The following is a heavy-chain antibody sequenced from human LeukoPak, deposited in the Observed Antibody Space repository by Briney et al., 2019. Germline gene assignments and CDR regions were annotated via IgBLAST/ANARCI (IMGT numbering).Heavy chain of an antibody. CDR1: GYTLTELS. D-gene: IGHD6-19*01. CDR2: FDPEDGET. V-gene: IGHV1-24*01. J-gene: IGHJ4*02. Sequence: ASVKVSCKVSGYTLTELSMHWVRQAPGKGLEWMGGFDPEDGETIYAQKFQGRVTMTEDTSTDTAYVELSSLRSEDTAVYYCATDPRLIEQWLAFDYWGQGTLVTVSS. CDR3: ATDPRLIEQWLAFDY.